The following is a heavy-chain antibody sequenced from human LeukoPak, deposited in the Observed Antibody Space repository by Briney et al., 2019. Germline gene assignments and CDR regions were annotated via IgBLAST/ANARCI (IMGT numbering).Heavy chain of an antibody. Sequence: GGSLRLSCAASGFTFSSDDMNWVRQAPGKGLEWVSGISGNGYSTWYADSVKGRFTISRDNSKNTLSLQMNSLRAEDTAVYYCAKVIWCSASCADAWGQGTLVTVSS. D-gene: IGHD2-2*01. J-gene: IGHJ4*02. CDR1: GFTFSSDD. CDR3: AKVIWCSASCADA. V-gene: IGHV3-23*01. CDR2: ISGNGYST.